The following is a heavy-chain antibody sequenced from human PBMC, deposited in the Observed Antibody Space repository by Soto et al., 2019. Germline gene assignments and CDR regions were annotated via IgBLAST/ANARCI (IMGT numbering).Heavy chain of an antibody. D-gene: IGHD4-17*01. J-gene: IGHJ4*02. V-gene: IGHV3-30-3*01. CDR1: GFTFSSYA. CDR2: ISYDGSNK. CDR3: ARDYGDYYYYFDY. Sequence: TGGSLRLSCAASGFTFSSYAMHWVRQAPGKGLEWVAVISYDGSNKYYADSVKGRFTISRDNSKNTLYLQMNSLRAEDTAVYYCARDYGDYYYYFDYWGQGTLVTVSS.